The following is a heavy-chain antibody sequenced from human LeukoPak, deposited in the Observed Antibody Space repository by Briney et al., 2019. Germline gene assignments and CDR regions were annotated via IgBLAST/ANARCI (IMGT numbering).Heavy chain of an antibody. J-gene: IGHJ4*02. V-gene: IGHV1-18*01. CDR3: ARVQVYYYDSSGYDY. Sequence: GASVKVSCKASGYTFISYGISWVRQAPGQGLEWMGWISAYNGNTNYAQKLQGRVTMTTDTSTSTAYMELRSLKSDDTAVYYCARVQVYYYDSSGYDYWGQGTLVTVSS. CDR1: GYTFISYG. CDR2: ISAYNGNT. D-gene: IGHD3-22*01.